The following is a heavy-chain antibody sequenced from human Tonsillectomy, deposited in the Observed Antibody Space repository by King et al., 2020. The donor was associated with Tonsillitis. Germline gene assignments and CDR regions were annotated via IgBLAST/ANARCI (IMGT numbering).Heavy chain of an antibody. Sequence: VQLQESGPGLVKPSQTLSLTCTVSGGSISSGDYYWSWIRQPPGKGLEWIGYIYYSGSTYYNPSLKSRVTISVDTSKNQFSLKLGSVTAADTAVYYCARDGSSWYKAFDYWGQGTLVTVSS. J-gene: IGHJ4*02. CDR1: GGSISSGDYY. CDR2: IYYSGST. V-gene: IGHV4-30-4*01. CDR3: ARDGSSWYKAFDY. D-gene: IGHD6-13*01.